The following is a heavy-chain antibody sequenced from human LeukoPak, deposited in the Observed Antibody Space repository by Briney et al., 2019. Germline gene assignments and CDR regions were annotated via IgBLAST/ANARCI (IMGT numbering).Heavy chain of an antibody. J-gene: IGHJ4*02. CDR2: MNPNSGNT. V-gene: IGHV1-8*03. D-gene: IGHD5-18*01. CDR3: ARSSGYTPMEIDY. Sequence: ASVKVSCKASGYTFTSYDINWVRQATGQGLEWMGWMNPNSGNTGYAQKFQGRVTITRNTSISTAYMELSSLRSEDTAVYYCARSSGYTPMEIDYWGQGTLVTVSS. CDR1: GYTFTSYD.